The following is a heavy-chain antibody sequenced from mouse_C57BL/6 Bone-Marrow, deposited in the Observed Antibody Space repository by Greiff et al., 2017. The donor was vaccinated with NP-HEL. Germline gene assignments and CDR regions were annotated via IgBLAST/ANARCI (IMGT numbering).Heavy chain of an antibody. CDR3: TTWYYAMDY. J-gene: IGHJ4*01. Sequence: EVQLQESGAELVRPGASVKLSCTASGFNIKDDYMHWVKQRPEQGLEWIGWIDPENGDTEYASKVQGKATITADTSSNTAYLQLRSLTSEDTAVYYCTTWYYAMDYWGQGTSVTVSS. CDR2: IDPENGDT. V-gene: IGHV14-4*01. CDR1: GFNIKDDY.